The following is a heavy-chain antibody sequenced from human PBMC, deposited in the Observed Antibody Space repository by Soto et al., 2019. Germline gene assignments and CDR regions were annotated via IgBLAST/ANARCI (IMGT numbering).Heavy chain of an antibody. CDR1: GYTFTSYY. J-gene: IGHJ6*02. D-gene: IGHD3-10*01. CDR3: ARVLRYGGSRGRGMDV. CDR2: INPSGGST. V-gene: IGHV1-46*01. Sequence: QVQLVQSGAEVKKPGASVKASCKASGYTFTSYYRHWVRQAPGQGLEWMGIINPSGGSTSYAQKFQGRGNRTRDKSTSTVYMELISLRSEDRAVYYCARVLRYGGSRGRGMDVWGQGTTVTVSS.